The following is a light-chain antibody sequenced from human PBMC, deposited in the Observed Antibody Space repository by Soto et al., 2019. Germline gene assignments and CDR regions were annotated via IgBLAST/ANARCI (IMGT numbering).Light chain of an antibody. CDR1: QSVSSN. CDR3: QQYNNWPYT. CDR2: GAS. V-gene: IGKV3-15*01. Sequence: EIVMTQSPATLSVSPGERATLSCMASQSVSSNLAWYQQKPGQAPRLLIYGASTRATGIPARFSGSGSGTEFTLTISSLQSEDFAVYYCQQYNNWPYTFGQGTKVDIK. J-gene: IGKJ2*01.